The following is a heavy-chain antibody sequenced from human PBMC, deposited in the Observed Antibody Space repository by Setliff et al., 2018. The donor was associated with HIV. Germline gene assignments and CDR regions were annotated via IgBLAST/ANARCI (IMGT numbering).Heavy chain of an antibody. D-gene: IGHD2-8*01. CDR3: ARDGRAKGVYSHWHFDL. V-gene: IGHV4-34*09. CDR2: INHSGST. Sequence: SETLSLTCAVYGGSFSGYYWSWIRQPPGKGLEWIGEINHSGSTNYNPSLKSRVTISVDTSKNQLSLKLTSVSAADTAVYYCARDGRAKGVYSHWHFDLWGRGTLVTVSS. CDR1: GGSFSGYY. J-gene: IGHJ2*01.